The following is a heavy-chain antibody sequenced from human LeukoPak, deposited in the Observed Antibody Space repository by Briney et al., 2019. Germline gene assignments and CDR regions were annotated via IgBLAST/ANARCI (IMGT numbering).Heavy chain of an antibody. D-gene: IGHD4-17*01. V-gene: IGHV3-23*01. CDR1: GFTFSSYA. Sequence: GGSLRLSCAASGFTFSSYAMSWVRQVSGKGLEWVSVISGSGGSTYYADSVKGRFTISRDNSKNTLYLQMKSLRAEDTAVYYCAKEIYGDSTGGRFQHWGQGTLVTVS. CDR2: ISGSGGST. CDR3: AKEIYGDSTGGRFQH. J-gene: IGHJ1*01.